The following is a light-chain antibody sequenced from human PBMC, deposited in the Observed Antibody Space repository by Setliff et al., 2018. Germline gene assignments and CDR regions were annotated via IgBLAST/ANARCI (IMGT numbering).Light chain of an antibody. CDR3: CSYAGSYTSLYV. V-gene: IGLV2-11*01. Sequence: QSALTQPRSVSGSPEQSVTISCTGTSSDVGGYNYVSWYQQHPGKAPKFMIYDVSKRPSGVPDRFSGSKSGNTASLTISGLQAEDEADYYCCSYAGSYTSLYVFGTGTKVTVL. CDR1: SSDVGGYNY. J-gene: IGLJ1*01. CDR2: DVS.